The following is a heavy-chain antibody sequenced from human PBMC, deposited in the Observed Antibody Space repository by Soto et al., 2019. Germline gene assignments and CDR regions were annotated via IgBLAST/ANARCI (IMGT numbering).Heavy chain of an antibody. CDR2: ISWNSGNI. Sequence: EVQLVESGGGLVQPGRSLRLSCAASAFTFGDYAMHWVRQAPGRGLEWVSCISWNSGNIVYVDSVEGRFTISRDNAKNSLYLQMNSLRPEDTAFYNCVKGYTTSCFAHFHYWGQGALVTVSS. V-gene: IGHV3-9*01. J-gene: IGHJ4*02. CDR1: AFTFGDYA. CDR3: VKGYTTSCFAHFHY. D-gene: IGHD2-2*01.